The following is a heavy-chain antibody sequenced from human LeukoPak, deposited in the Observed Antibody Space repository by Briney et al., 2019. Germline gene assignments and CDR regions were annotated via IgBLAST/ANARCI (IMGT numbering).Heavy chain of an antibody. J-gene: IGHJ4*02. CDR2: IKPDGSDQ. CDR1: RFTFSNYW. V-gene: IGHV3-7*01. Sequence: GGSLRLSCAASRFTFSNYWMSWVRQAPGKGLEWVANIKPDGSDQYYVDSVKGRFTISRDNAKNSLYLQMNSLRAEDTAVYYCARWSLGDYWGQGTLVTVSS. CDR3: ARWSLGDY. D-gene: IGHD1-26*01.